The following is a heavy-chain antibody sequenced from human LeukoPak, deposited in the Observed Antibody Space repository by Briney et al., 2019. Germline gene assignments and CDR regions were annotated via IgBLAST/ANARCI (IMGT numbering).Heavy chain of an antibody. CDR1: GFTFSNYW. CDR2: IKGDGSDK. Sequence: GRSLTLSCAASGFTFSNYWMTWVRQAPGKGLEWVANIKGDGSDKYYVGSVKGRSTISRDNAKSSLYLQMNGLRADATAVYYCATDPPWSNEAFDIWGQGTTVTVSS. V-gene: IGHV3-7*01. D-gene: IGHD2-8*02. J-gene: IGHJ3*02. CDR3: ATDPPWSNEAFDI.